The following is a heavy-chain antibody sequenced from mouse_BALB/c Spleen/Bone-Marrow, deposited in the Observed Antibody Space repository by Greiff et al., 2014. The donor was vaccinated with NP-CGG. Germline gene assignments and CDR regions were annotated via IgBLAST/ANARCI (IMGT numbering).Heavy chain of an antibody. Sequence: EVQLVESGGGLVKPGGSLKLSCAASGFPFRSYDMSRVRQTPEKRLEWVATITSGDSYTYYPDSVKGRFTISRDNARNTLYLQMSSLRSEDTALHYCARQDGYDGTWFAYWGQGTLVTVSA. CDR2: ITSGDSYT. V-gene: IGHV5-9*02. J-gene: IGHJ3*01. CDR3: ARQDGYDGTWFAY. D-gene: IGHD2-2*01. CDR1: GFPFRSYD.